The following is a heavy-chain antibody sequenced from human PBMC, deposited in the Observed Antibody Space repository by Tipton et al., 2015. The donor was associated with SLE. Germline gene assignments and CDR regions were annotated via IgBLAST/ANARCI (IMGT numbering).Heavy chain of an antibody. CDR1: GGSFSGYY. J-gene: IGHJ3*02. V-gene: IGHV4-34*01. Sequence: TLSLTCAVYGGSFSGYYWSWIRQPPGKGLEWIGEINHSGSTNYNPSLKSRVTISVDTSKNQFSLKLSSVTAADTAVYYCARDRRNWDAFDIWGQGTMVTVSS. CDR2: INHSGST. CDR3: ARDRRNWDAFDI. D-gene: IGHD1-1*01.